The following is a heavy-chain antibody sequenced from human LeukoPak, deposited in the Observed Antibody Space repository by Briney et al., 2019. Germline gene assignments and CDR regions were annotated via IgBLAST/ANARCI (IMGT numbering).Heavy chain of an antibody. CDR1: GGSISSYY. CDR2: IYYSGST. CDR3: TTVEGGGHY. J-gene: IGHJ4*02. D-gene: IGHD2-15*01. V-gene: IGHV4-59*01. Sequence: SETLPLTCTVSGGSISSYYWSWIRQPPGKGLEWIGYIYYSGSTNYNPSLKSRVTISVDTSKNQFSLKLSSVTAADTAVYYCTTVEGGGHYWGQGALVTVSS.